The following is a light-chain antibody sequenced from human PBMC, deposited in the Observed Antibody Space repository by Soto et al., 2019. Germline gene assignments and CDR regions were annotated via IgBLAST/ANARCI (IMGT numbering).Light chain of an antibody. CDR3: QQYMTYGT. CDR1: QSISNW. V-gene: IGKV1-5*01. Sequence: DIQMTQSPSTLSASVGDRVTFTCRASQSISNWLAWYQQKPGKAPKLLIYDASSLQSEVPSRFSGSGSGTELTLTSSKLQPDDFATYYWQQYMTYGTFGQGTMVEIK. CDR2: DAS. J-gene: IGKJ1*01.